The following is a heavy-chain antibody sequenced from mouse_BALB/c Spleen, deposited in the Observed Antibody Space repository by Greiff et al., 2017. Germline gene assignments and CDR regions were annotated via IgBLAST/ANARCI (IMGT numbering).Heavy chain of an antibody. CDR1: GFAFSSYD. CDR2: ISSGGGST. V-gene: IGHV5-12-1*01. D-gene: IGHD1-1*01. Sequence: EVQLVESGGGLVKPGGSLKLSCAASGFAFSSYDMSWVRQTPEKRLEWVAYISSGGGSTYYPDTVKGRFTISRDNAKNTLYLQMSSLKSEDTAMYYCITRYFDVWGAGTTVTVSS. CDR3: ITRYFDV. J-gene: IGHJ1*01.